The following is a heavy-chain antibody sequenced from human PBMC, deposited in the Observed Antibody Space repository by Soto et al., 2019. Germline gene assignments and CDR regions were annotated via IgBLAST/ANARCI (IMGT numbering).Heavy chain of an antibody. Sequence: QVQLVQSGAEVKKPGASVKVSCKASGYTFTGYYMHWVRQAPGQGLEWMGWINPNSGGTNYAQKFQGRVTITADKSTSTAYMELSSLRSEDTAVYYCAGSRDTAMAADYWGQGTLVTVSS. J-gene: IGHJ4*02. CDR2: INPNSGGT. D-gene: IGHD5-18*01. CDR3: AGSRDTAMAADY. CDR1: GYTFTGYY. V-gene: IGHV1-2*02.